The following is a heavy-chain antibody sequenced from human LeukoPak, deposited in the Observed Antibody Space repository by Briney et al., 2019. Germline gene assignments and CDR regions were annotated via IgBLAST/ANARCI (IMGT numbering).Heavy chain of an antibody. CDR2: ISVDGNNK. CDR1: GFTFNTYG. CDR3: AKAAYCTSTSCHFSGYAQRPLDS. J-gene: IGHJ4*02. D-gene: IGHD2-2*01. V-gene: IGHV3-30*18. Sequence: PGRCLRPSCVASGFTFNTYGTHWVRQAPGKGLEWVAGISVDGNNKAYSDSVKGRFTFSRDNSRNTLYLQMNSLRAEDTAVYYCAKAAYCTSTSCHFSGYAQRPLDSWGQGTLVTVSS.